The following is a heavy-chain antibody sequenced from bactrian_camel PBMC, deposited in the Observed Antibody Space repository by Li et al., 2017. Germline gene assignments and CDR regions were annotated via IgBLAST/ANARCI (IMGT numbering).Heavy chain of an antibody. D-gene: IGHD5*01. Sequence: HVQLVESGGGSVQAGGSLRLSCAASGFIHSSNCMVWFRQAPGKEREGVASIYVGGGSTYYADSVKGRFTISQDNAKNTLYLDLNSLKTEDTAMYFCVTAVAGFSLFGDYGYWGQGTQVTVS. CDR2: IYVGGGST. CDR3: VTAVAGFSLFGDYGY. J-gene: IGHJ4*01. CDR1: GFIHSSNC. V-gene: IGHV3S1*01.